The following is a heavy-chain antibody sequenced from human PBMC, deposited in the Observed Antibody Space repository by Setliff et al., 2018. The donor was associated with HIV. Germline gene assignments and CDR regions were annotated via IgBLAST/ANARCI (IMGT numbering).Heavy chain of an antibody. Sequence: GGSLRLSCVASEFTFSSYGMHWVRQAPGKGLEWVALIWYDGSKKYYADPVKGRFTLSRDNSKNTLYLQMNGLRVEDTAVYYCAKDLWRSGSLDYWGQGTLVTVSS. D-gene: IGHD1-26*01. V-gene: IGHV3-33*06. CDR3: AKDLWRSGSLDY. CDR1: EFTFSSYG. J-gene: IGHJ4*02. CDR2: IWYDGSKK.